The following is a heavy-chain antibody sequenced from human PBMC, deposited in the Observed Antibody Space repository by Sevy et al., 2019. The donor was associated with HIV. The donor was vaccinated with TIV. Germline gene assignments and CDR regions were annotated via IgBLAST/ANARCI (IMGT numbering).Heavy chain of an antibody. CDR3: ARESASGTPGGVYYYYYNMDV. Sequence: GGSLRLSCAASGFSVSSNYMSWVRQAPGKGPEWISYISTRSSAIYYAHSMKGRFTISRDNSKNSLYLQMNSLRAEDTAVYYCARESASGTPGGVYYYYYNMDVWGQGTTVTVSS. D-gene: IGHD6-13*01. CDR2: ISTRSSAI. CDR1: GFSVSSNY. V-gene: IGHV3-48*01. J-gene: IGHJ6*02.